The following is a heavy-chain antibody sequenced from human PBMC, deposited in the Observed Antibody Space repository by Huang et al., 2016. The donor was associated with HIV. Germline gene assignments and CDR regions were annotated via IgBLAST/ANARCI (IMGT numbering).Heavy chain of an antibody. CDR2: IKQDGTET. CDR1: GFRFGNYL. V-gene: IGHV3-7*04. J-gene: IGHJ4*02. Sequence: EAQLVESGGGLVQPGGSLKLTCAASGFRFGNYLMSWVRQGPGKGREWVANIKQDGTETHYAESVASRFNVSRDNARNSVFLQMNSLRGEDTGVYYCVRGPVWWSLWGQGTLVSVSS. D-gene: IGHD2-21*01. CDR3: VRGPVWWSL.